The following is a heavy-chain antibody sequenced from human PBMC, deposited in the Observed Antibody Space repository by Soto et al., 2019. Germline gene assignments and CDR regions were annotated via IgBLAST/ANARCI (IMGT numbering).Heavy chain of an antibody. CDR3: ARDRLGYCSSTSCYTREYYYGMDV. Sequence: PGGSLRLSCAASGFTFSDYYMSWIRQAPGKGLEWVSYISSSSSYTNYADSVKGRFTISRDNAKNSLYLQMNSLRAEDTAVYYCARDRLGYCSSTSCYTREYYYGMDVWGQGTTVTVSS. CDR2: ISSSSSYT. D-gene: IGHD2-2*02. V-gene: IGHV3-11*06. CDR1: GFTFSDYY. J-gene: IGHJ6*02.